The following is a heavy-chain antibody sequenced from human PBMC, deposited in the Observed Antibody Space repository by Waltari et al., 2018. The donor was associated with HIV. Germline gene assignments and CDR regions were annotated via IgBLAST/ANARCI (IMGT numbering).Heavy chain of an antibody. J-gene: IGHJ4*02. CDR2: IYSNATT. D-gene: IGHD3-22*01. CDR1: GFAVLTTY. V-gene: IGHV3-53*01. CDR3: ATVLVRTSWVITTAPFDY. Sequence: EVQLVESGGGLIQPGGSLRLACAASGFAVLTTYMSWVRQAPGKGLEWVSLIYSNATTYYADSVKGRFTISRDNSKNTLYLQMNSLRADDTAVYFCATVLVRTSWVITTAPFDYWGQGTLVTVSS.